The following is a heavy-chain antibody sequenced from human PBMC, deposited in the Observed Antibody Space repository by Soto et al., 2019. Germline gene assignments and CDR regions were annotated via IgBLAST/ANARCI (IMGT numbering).Heavy chain of an antibody. V-gene: IGHV3-48*03. D-gene: IGHD3-22*01. CDR3: ARGVLYYYDSSGYPHWCDT. Sequence: GGSLRLSCAAAGFTFSSYEMNWVRQAPGKGLEWVSYISSSGSIIYYADSVKGRFTISRDNAKNSLYLQMNSLRAEDTAVYYCARGVLYYYDSSGYPHWCDTWGQGTLVTVSS. CDR2: ISSSGSII. J-gene: IGHJ5*02. CDR1: GFTFSSYE.